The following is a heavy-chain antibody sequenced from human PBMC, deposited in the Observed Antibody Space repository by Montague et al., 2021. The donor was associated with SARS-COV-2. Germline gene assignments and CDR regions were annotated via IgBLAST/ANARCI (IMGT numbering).Heavy chain of an antibody. CDR1: GFTFSSYA. D-gene: IGHD5-18*01. V-gene: IGHV3-30-3*01. J-gene: IGHJ3*02. CDR2: ISYDGSNK. Sequence: SPRLSCTASGFTFSSYAMHWVRQAPGKGLEWVAVISYDGSNKYYADSVKGRFTISRDNSKNTLYLQMNSLRAEDTAVYYCAREDPIQAFDIWGQGTMVTVSS. CDR3: AREDPIQAFDI.